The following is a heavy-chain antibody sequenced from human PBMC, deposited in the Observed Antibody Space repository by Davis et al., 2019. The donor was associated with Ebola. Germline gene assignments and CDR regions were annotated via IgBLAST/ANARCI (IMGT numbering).Heavy chain of an antibody. D-gene: IGHD3-16*01. J-gene: IGHJ5*02. CDR2: INRDGSTT. CDR3: MSLTGGS. CDR1: GFTFSSYA. V-gene: IGHV3-23*01. Sequence: GESLKISCAASGFTFSSYAMSWVRQAPGEGLVWVSDINRDGSTTKYADSVKGRFTISRDNAKNTLYLQMNSLRAEDTAVYYCMSLTGGSWGQGTLVTVSS.